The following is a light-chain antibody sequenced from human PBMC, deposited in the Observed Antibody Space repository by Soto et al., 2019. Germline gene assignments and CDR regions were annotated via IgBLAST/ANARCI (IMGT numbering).Light chain of an antibody. Sequence: EIVLTQSPATLSLSPGERATLSCRASQSVGTYLAWYQQKPGQAPRLLIYDASNRATGIPARFSGSGSGTDFTRTISTLEPEDFAVYYCQQRSNWPEWTFGQGTKVEIK. V-gene: IGKV3-11*01. CDR1: QSVGTY. CDR3: QQRSNWPEWT. CDR2: DAS. J-gene: IGKJ1*01.